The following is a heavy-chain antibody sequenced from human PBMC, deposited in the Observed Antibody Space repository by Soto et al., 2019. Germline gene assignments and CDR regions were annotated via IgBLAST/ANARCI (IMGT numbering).Heavy chain of an antibody. Sequence: QVQQLESGPGLVKPWDTLSLTCTVSGAYVSDFSWSWIRQPAGKGLEWIGRITVNGITQYTPSFRSRVTMSMDTSRNQFSLNLHSVTSAETALYYCARESGENRTYEAHWGQGTLVTVSS. CDR3: ARESGENRTYEAH. CDR2: ITVNGIT. D-gene: IGHD1-26*01. J-gene: IGHJ1*01. V-gene: IGHV4-4*07. CDR1: GAYVSDFS.